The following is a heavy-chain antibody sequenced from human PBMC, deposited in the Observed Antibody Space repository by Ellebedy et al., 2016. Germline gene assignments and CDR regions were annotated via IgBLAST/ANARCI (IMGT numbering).Heavy chain of an antibody. J-gene: IGHJ4*02. D-gene: IGHD1-26*01. V-gene: IGHV1-18*04. CDR2: ISAHNGYT. CDR1: GDTFTNYG. Sequence: ASVKVSXXASGDTFTNYGFVCVRQAPGQGLEWVAWISAHNGYTHYSQKFQGRVTLTTDTSTSTVYMELRSLRSDDTAVYYCARKPTGRSFEYWGQGTLVTVSA. CDR3: ARKPTGRSFEY.